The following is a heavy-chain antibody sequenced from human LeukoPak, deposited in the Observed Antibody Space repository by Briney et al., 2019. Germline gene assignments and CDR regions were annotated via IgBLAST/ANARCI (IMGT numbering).Heavy chain of an antibody. Sequence: PSETLSLTCAVSGASISSGDFCWGWIRQPPGKGLEWVGYIYYSGINYNNPSLRSRLIISMVPSKNQFSLRLSSVTAADTAVYYCARGPHVSDGIAAVRIDYWGQGTLVTVSS. CDR1: GASISSGDFC. CDR3: ARGPHVSDGIAAVRIDY. J-gene: IGHJ4*02. D-gene: IGHD6-13*01. CDR2: IYYSGIN. V-gene: IGHV4-30-4*01.